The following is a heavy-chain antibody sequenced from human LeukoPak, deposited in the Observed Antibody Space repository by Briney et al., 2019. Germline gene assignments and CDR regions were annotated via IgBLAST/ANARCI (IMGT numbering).Heavy chain of an antibody. CDR1: GFTFSSYG. D-gene: IGHD3-22*01. Sequence: PGGSLRLSYAASGFTFSSYGMSWVRQAPGKGLEWVSAISGSGGSTYYADSVKGRFTISRDNSKNTLYLQMNSLRAEDTALYYCARGGYYYDSSGYSFGQYFQHWGQGTLVTVSS. J-gene: IGHJ1*01. CDR3: ARGGYYYDSSGYSFGQYFQH. CDR2: ISGSGGST. V-gene: IGHV3-23*01.